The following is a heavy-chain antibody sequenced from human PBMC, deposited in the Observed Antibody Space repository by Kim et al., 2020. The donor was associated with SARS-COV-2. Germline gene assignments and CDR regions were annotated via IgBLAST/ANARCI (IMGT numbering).Heavy chain of an antibody. CDR3: ARSPPGDYDILTGYSPPIYFDY. CDR1: GFTFSSYE. D-gene: IGHD3-9*01. J-gene: IGHJ4*02. CDR2: ISSSGSTI. Sequence: GGSLRLSCAASGFTFSSYEMNWVRQAPGKGLEWVSYISSSGSTIYYADSVKGRFTISRDNAKNSLYLQMNSLRAEDTAVYYCARSPPGDYDILTGYSPPIYFDYWGQGTLVTVSS. V-gene: IGHV3-48*03.